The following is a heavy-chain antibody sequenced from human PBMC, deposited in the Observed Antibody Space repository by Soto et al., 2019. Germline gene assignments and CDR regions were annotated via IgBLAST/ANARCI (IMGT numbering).Heavy chain of an antibody. CDR1: GYTFTSYY. Sequence: GPSVNGACKASGYTFTSYYMHWVRQAPGQGLEWMGIVNPSGGSTSYAQKFQGRVTMTRDTSTSTVYMELSSLRSEDTAVYYCAESFQRGSAHRTIDSRGEGLLVSAS. CDR3: AESFQRGSAHRTIDS. D-gene: IGHD1-26*01. J-gene: IGHJ5*01. CDR2: VNPSGGST. V-gene: IGHV1-46*01.